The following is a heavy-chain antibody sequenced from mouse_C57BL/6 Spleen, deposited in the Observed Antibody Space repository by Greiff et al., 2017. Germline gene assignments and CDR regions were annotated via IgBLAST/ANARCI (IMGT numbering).Heavy chain of an antibody. V-gene: IGHV1-19*01. Sequence: EVQLQQSGPVLVKPGASVKMSCKASGYTFTDYYMNWVKQSHGKSLEWIGVINPYNGGTSYNQKFKGKATLTVDKSSSTAYMELNSLTSEEYAVYYCARSQLRLMDYWGQGTSVTVSS. J-gene: IGHJ4*01. D-gene: IGHD3-2*02. CDR1: GYTFTDYY. CDR3: ARSQLRLMDY. CDR2: INPYNGGT.